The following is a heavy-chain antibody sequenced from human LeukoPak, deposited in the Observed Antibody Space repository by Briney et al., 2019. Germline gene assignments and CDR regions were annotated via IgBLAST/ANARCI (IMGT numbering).Heavy chain of an antibody. D-gene: IGHD2-2*01. Sequence: GASVTVSCRASGSTFTDYYIHWVRQAPGQGLEWMGWINPDNGGTNYAQKFQGRVTMTRDTSIRTVYMDLSRLRSDDTAVFYCTREARVGNWFDPWGQGTQVTVSS. CDR1: GSTFTDYY. J-gene: IGHJ5*02. CDR2: INPDNGGT. CDR3: TREARVGNWFDP. V-gene: IGHV1-2*02.